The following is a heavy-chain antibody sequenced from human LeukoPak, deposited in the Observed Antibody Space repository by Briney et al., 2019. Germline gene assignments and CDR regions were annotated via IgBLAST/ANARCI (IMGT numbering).Heavy chain of an antibody. D-gene: IGHD6-19*01. Sequence: GGSLRLSCAASGFTFSSYAMSWVRQAPGKGLKWVSAISGSGGSTYYADSVKGRFTISRDNSKNTLYLQMDSLRAEDTAVYYCAKETSGWYRYFDYWGQGTLVTVSS. V-gene: IGHV3-23*01. CDR2: ISGSGGST. J-gene: IGHJ4*02. CDR3: AKETSGWYRYFDY. CDR1: GFTFSSYA.